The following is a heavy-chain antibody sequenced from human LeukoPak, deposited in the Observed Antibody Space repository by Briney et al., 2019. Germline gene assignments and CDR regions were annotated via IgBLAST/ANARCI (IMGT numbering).Heavy chain of an antibody. CDR2: INPNSGGT. CDR3: ARELTDASITFGESLTVFDY. V-gene: IGHV1-2*04. CDR1: GYTFTGYY. Sequence: EASVKVSCKASGYTFTGYYMHWVRQAPGQGLEWMGWINPNSGGTNYAQKFQGWVTMTRDTSISTAYMELSRLRSDDTAVYYCARELTDASITFGESLTVFDYWGQGTLVTVSS. D-gene: IGHD3-16*01. J-gene: IGHJ4*02.